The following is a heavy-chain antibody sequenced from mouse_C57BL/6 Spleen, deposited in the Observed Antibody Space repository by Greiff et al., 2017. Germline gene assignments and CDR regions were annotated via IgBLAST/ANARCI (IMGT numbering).Heavy chain of an antibody. D-gene: IGHD1-1*01. J-gene: IGHJ2*01. Sequence: VQLQQPGAELVKPGASVKLSCKASGYTFTSYWMQWVKQRPGQGLEWIGEIDPSDSYTNYNQKFKGKATLTVDTSSSAAYMQLSSLTSEDSAVYYCARRRFITTVVEDYWGQGTTLTVSS. CDR1: GYTFTSYW. CDR3: ARRRFITTVVEDY. CDR2: IDPSDSYT. V-gene: IGHV1-50*01.